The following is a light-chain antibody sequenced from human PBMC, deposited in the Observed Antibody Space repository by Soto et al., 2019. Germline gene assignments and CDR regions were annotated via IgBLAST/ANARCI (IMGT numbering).Light chain of an antibody. CDR2: YAS. V-gene: IGKV3-15*01. J-gene: IGKJ1*01. CDR1: QSVSAR. CDR3: QQYGSSGT. Sequence: EIVMTQSPATLSVSPGERATLSCRASQSVSARVAWYQQKSGQAPRLLFSYASTRATGVPARFSGSGSGTDFTLTISRLEPEDFAVYYCQQYGSSGTFGQGTKVDIK.